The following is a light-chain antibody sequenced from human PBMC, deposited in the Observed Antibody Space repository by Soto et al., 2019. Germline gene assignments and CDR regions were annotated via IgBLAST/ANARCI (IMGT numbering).Light chain of an antibody. CDR3: QQYTKWWT. CDR2: AAS. V-gene: IGKV3-15*01. CDR1: QGVGRN. J-gene: IGKJ1*01. Sequence: EIVLTQYPATLSVSPGEGVTLYCRASQGVGRNFAWYQQKPGQAPRLLIYAASTRATGIPARFSGSGSGTEFTLTISSLQSEDFAVYYCQQYTKWWTFGQGTKVEIK.